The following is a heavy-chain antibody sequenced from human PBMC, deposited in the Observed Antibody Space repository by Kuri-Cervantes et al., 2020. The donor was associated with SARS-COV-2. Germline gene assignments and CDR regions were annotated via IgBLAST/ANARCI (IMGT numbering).Heavy chain of an antibody. CDR3: ARDQDDYSNYHAFDI. J-gene: IGHJ3*02. V-gene: IGHV3-30*04. CDR2: ISYDGSNK. Sequence: GESLKISCAASGFTFSSYAMHWVRQAPGKGLEWVAVISYDGSNKYYADSVKGRFTISRDNSKNTLYLQMNSLRAEETAVYYCARDQDDYSNYHAFDIWGQGTMVTVSS. D-gene: IGHD4-11*01. CDR1: GFTFSSYA.